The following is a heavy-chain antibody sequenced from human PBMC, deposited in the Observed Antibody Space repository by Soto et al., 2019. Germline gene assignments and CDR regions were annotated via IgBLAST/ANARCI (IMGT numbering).Heavy chain of an antibody. J-gene: IGHJ3*02. V-gene: IGHV3-48*04. CDR3: ASSIVVVVAAPHDAFDI. CDR2: ISSSSTI. CDR1: GFTFSSYS. D-gene: IGHD2-15*01. Sequence: GGSLRLSCAASGFTFSSYSMNWVRQAPGKGLEWVSYISSSSTIYYADSVKGRFTISRDNAKNSLYLQMNSLRAEDTAVYYCASSIVVVVAAPHDAFDIWGQGTMVTVSS.